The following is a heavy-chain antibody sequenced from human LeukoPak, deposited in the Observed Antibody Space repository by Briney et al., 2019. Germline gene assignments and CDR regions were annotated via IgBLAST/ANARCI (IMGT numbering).Heavy chain of an antibody. CDR3: ARAGVWGGWTPKPLAY. CDR1: GGSFSGYY. V-gene: IGHV4-34*01. J-gene: IGHJ4*02. CDR2: INHSGST. D-gene: IGHD3-3*01. Sequence: PSETLSLTCAVYGGSFSGYYWSWIRQPPGKGLEWIGEINHSGSTNYNPSLKSRVTISVDTSKNQFSLKLSSVTAADTAVYYCARAGVWGGWTPKPLAYVGQATLLTATS.